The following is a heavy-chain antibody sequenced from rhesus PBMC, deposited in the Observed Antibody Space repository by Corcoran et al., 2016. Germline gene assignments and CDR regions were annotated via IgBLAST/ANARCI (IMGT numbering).Heavy chain of an antibody. Sequence: QVQLQESGPGVVKPSETLSLTCAVSGGSLRTYWWGWIRPPPGTGLEWIGQIYGGSGSTSYNPSLKSRVTISSDTSKNQFSLKLSSVTAADTAVYYCAKGEWTMVATWGQGVLVTVSS. V-gene: IGHV4-147*01. CDR1: GGSLRTYW. D-gene: IGHD4-4*01. CDR2: IYGGSGST. CDR3: AKGEWTMVAT. J-gene: IGHJ4*01.